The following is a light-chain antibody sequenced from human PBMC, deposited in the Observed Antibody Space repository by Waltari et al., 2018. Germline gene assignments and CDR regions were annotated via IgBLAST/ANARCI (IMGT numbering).Light chain of an antibody. CDR3: QQHYTTPFT. V-gene: IGKV4-1*01. J-gene: IGKJ3*01. Sequence: DIVMTHSPDSLAVSLGERATINCKSSQSVLYSSDNKNYLAWYQQKPGQPPKLLFYWASTRESVVPDRFSGSGSGRDFTLTISSLQAEDVAVYYCQQHYTTPFTFGPGTTVDIK. CDR1: QSVLYSSDNKNY. CDR2: WAS.